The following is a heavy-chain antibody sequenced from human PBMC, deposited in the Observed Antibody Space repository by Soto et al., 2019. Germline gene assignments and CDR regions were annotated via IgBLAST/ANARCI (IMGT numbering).Heavy chain of an antibody. CDR3: VRDLDGSGSTVTDH. Sequence: SCTASGSTIMAYGISCRRKATGQGLEWMGRISPYNGNTNYAQNLQVRVTMTTDTSTTTAYMELRSLRSDDTAVYYCVRDLDGSGSTVTDHWGPGTSVTVTS. CDR1: GSTIMAYG. CDR2: ISPYNGNT. V-gene: IGHV1-18*01. J-gene: IGHJ4*01. D-gene: IGHD3-10*01.